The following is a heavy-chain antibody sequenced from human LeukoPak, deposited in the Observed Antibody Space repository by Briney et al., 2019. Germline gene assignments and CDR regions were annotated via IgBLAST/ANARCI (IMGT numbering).Heavy chain of an antibody. J-gene: IGHJ4*02. D-gene: IGHD3-10*01. CDR3: ARGYGSGSYYYFDY. CDR1: GGTFSSYA. Sequence: ASVKVSCKASGGTFSSYAISWVRQAPGQGLEWMGGIIPIFGTANYAQKFQGRVTITADESTSTAYMELSSLRSEDTAVYYCARGYGSGSYYYFDYWGQGTLVTVSS. V-gene: IGHV1-69*01. CDR2: IIPIFGTA.